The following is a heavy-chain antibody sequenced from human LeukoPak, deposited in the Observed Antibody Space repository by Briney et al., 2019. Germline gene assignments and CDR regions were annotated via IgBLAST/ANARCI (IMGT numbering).Heavy chain of an antibody. D-gene: IGHD3-10*01. CDR2: IHASGTT. CDR1: GGSICCYL. J-gene: IGHJ4*02. V-gene: IGHV4-4*07. CDR3: ARDGADVYGRAFDY. Sequence: SETLSLTCNVSGGSICCYLWTWIRQPAGKGLEWIGRIHASGTTNYNSSLKSRVSMSVDTSKNQFSLKLTSVTAADTAVYFCARDGADVYGRAFDYWGQGTLVSVSS.